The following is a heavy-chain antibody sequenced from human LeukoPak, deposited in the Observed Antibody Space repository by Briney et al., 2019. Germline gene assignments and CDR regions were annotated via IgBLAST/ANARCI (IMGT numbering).Heavy chain of an antibody. Sequence: GSLRLSCAASGFTFSRYWMSWVRQAPGKGLEWVVNIKEDGSEKYYVDSVKGRFTISRDNAKNSLYLQMNSLRAEDTAVYYCARDRPYGGYPHFDYWGQGTLVTVSS. D-gene: IGHD5-12*01. CDR1: GFTFSRYW. CDR3: ARDRPYGGYPHFDY. V-gene: IGHV3-7*03. J-gene: IGHJ4*02. CDR2: IKEDGSEK.